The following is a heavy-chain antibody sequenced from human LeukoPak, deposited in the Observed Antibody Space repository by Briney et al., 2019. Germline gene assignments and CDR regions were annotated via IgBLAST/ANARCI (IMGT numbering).Heavy chain of an antibody. J-gene: IGHJ4*02. CDR3: AKRDYVWGSYRSWFDY. CDR1: GFPFDNYA. CDR2: ISGSGGST. D-gene: IGHD3-16*02. V-gene: IGHV3-23*01. Sequence: GGSLRLSCAVSGFPFDNYAMSWVRQPPGKGLEWVSTISGSGGSTYYADSVKGRFTISRDNSKNTLYLQMNSLRAEDTAVYYCAKRDYVWGSYRSWFDYWGQGTLVTVSS.